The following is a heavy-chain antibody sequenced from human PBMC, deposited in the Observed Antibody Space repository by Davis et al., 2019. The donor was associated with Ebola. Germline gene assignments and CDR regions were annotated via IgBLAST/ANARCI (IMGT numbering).Heavy chain of an antibody. CDR2: ISGSGGST. CDR3: AKNAGGTTTRFITS. CDR1: GFTFSSYA. Sequence: GGSLRLSCAASGFTFSSYAMSWVRQAPGKGLEWVSAISGSGGSTYYADSVEGRFTISRDNSRNTLYLQMNSLRAEDAAVYYCAKNAGGTTTRFITSWGQGTLVTVSS. J-gene: IGHJ4*02. V-gene: IGHV3-23*01. D-gene: IGHD3-22*01.